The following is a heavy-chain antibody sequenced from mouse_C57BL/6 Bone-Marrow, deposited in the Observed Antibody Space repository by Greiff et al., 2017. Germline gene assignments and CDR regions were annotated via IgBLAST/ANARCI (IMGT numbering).Heavy chain of an antibody. V-gene: IGHV1-54*01. Sequence: QVQLQQSGAELVRPGTSVKVSCKASGYAFTNYWIEWVKQRPGQGLEWIGVLNPGSGGTNYNEKFKGKATLTADKSSSTAYMQLSSLTSEDSAVYFCARSKSWDSWFAYWGQGTVVTVSA. CDR2: LNPGSGGT. CDR1: GYAFTNYW. J-gene: IGHJ3*01. D-gene: IGHD4-1*01. CDR3: ARSKSWDSWFAY.